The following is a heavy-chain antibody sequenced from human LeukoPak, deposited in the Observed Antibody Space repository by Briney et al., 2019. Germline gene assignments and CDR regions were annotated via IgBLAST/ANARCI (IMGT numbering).Heavy chain of an antibody. Sequence: PGGSLRLSCAASGFTFSDSAIHWVRRAAGKGVKWVGRIRSKTNDYATAYTASMKGRFTISRDDSKNIAYLQMHCLKHEHTAVYYCNNSFSDFWIDPWGRGTLVTVSS. CDR2: IRSKTNDYAT. J-gene: IGHJ5*02. V-gene: IGHV3-73*01. D-gene: IGHD3-3*01. CDR1: GFTFSDSA. CDR3: NNSFSDFWIDP.